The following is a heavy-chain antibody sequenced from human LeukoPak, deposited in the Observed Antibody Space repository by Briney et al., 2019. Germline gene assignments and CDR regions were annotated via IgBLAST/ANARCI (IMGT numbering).Heavy chain of an antibody. CDR1: GFTFSSYA. Sequence: GGSLRLSCAASGFTFSSYAMHWVRQAPGKGLEWVAVISYDGSNKYYADSVKGRFTISRDNSKNTLYLQMNSLRAEDTAVYYCAREGRDGYNFDYWGQGTLVTVSS. J-gene: IGHJ4*02. CDR2: ISYDGSNK. D-gene: IGHD5-24*01. CDR3: AREGRDGYNFDY. V-gene: IGHV3-30-3*01.